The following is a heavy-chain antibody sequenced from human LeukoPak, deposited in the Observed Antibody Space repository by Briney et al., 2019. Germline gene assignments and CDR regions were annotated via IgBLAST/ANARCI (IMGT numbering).Heavy chain of an antibody. D-gene: IGHD2-21*02. CDR2: ISWNSGNI. CDR3: AKDSRSFVGMTAQNWFDS. Sequence: GGSLRLFCAASGFSFDDQSMHWLGQALGKGLQWVSGISWNSGNIVYADSVKGRFTISRDNAKNSLYLQMSSLRPEDTAFYYCAKDSRSFVGMTAQNWFDSWGQGTLVIVSS. V-gene: IGHV3-9*01. J-gene: IGHJ5*01. CDR1: GFSFDDQS.